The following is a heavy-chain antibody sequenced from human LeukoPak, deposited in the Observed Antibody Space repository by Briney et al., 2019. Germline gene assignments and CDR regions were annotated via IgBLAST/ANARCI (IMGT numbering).Heavy chain of an antibody. CDR2: VYYDGST. V-gene: IGHV4-59*01. J-gene: IGHJ4*02. CDR1: GGSISNFY. D-gene: IGHD3-10*01. CDR3: ARRPAIIMDRGVVYYFDS. Sequence: SETLSLTCSVSGGSISNFYWSWIRQPPGKGLERIGYVYYDGSTNYNPSLKSRVTISVDTSKNQFSLQLSSVTAADTAVYYCARRPAIIMDRGVVYYFDSWGQGILVTVSS.